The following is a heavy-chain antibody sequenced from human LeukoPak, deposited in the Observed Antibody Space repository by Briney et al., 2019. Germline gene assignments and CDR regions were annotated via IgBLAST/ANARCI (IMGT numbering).Heavy chain of an antibody. CDR1: GGSFSGYY. D-gene: IGHD1-7*01. V-gene: IGHV4-34*01. CDR2: INHSGST. J-gene: IGHJ6*03. CDR3: ARLLYNWNYVGYYYYYMDV. Sequence: KPSETLSLTCAVYGGSFSGYYWSWIRQPPGKGLERIGEINHSGSTNYNPSLKSRVTISVDTSKNQFSLKLSSVTAAGTAVYYCARLLYNWNYVGYYYYYMDVWGKGTTVTVSS.